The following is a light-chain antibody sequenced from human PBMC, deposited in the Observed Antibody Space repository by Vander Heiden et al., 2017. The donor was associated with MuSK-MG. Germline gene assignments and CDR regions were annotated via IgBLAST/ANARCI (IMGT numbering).Light chain of an antibody. CDR2: KSS. CDR1: QSIGIW. CDR3: QQYSDYST. Sequence: DIQMTQSPSTLSASVGDTVTITSRASQSIGIWLAWYQQKSGNAPKLLIYKSSTLERGVPSRFSGSGSGTEFTLSITSLQPDEFANYYCQQYSDYSTFGQGTKVEIK. J-gene: IGKJ1*01. V-gene: IGKV1-5*03.